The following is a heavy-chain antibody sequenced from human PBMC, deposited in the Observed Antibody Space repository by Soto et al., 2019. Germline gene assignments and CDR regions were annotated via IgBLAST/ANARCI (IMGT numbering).Heavy chain of an antibody. J-gene: IGHJ3*02. Sequence: ASVKVSCKASGYTFTSYYMHWVRQAPGQGLEWMGIINPSGGSTSYAQKFQGRVTMTRDTSTSTVYMELSSLRSEDTAVYYCARNFIAVAGHDAFDIWGQGTMVTVS. CDR1: GYTFTSYY. CDR2: INPSGGST. D-gene: IGHD6-19*01. V-gene: IGHV1-46*01. CDR3: ARNFIAVAGHDAFDI.